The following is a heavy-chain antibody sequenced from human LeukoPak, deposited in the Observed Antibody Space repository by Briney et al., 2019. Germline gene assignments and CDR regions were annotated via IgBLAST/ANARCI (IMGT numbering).Heavy chain of an antibody. CDR2: LNFDGSRT. CDR3: ARVIYGDPPAIDQ. CDR1: GFTFNYFW. V-gene: IGHV3-74*01. D-gene: IGHD4-17*01. J-gene: IGHJ4*02. Sequence: GGSLSLSCAASGFTFNYFWMHWVRQAPGEGLVWVSRLNFDGSRTTYAEFVEGRFTISRDNAKNTLFLHMNSLRAEDTAVYYCARVIYGDPPAIDQWGQGALVTVSS.